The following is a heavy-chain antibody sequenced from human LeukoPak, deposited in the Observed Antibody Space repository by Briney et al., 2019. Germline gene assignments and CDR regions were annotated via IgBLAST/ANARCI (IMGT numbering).Heavy chain of an antibody. V-gene: IGHV1-18*01. Sequence: ASVKVSCKASGYTFTSYGISWVRQAPGQGLERMGWISAYNGNTNYAQKLQGRVTMTTDTSTSTAYMELRSLRSDDTAVYYCARDSEPKYYYDSSGYYPDYWGQGTLVTVSS. J-gene: IGHJ4*02. CDR3: ARDSEPKYYYDSSGYYPDY. CDR2: ISAYNGNT. CDR1: GYTFTSYG. D-gene: IGHD3-22*01.